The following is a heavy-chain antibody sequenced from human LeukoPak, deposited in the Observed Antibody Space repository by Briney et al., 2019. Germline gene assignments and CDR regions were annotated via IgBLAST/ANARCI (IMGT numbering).Heavy chain of an antibody. V-gene: IGHV5-51*01. J-gene: IGHJ5*02. D-gene: IGHD1-26*01. CDR1: GYSFTSYW. CDR3: ARRGGAEDEENWFDP. Sequence: GESLKISCKGSGYSFTSYWIGWVRQMPGKGLEWMGIIYPGDSDTRYSPSFQGQVTISADKSISTAYLQWSSLKASDTAMYYCARRGGAEDEENWFDPWGQGTLVTVSS. CDR2: IYPGDSDT.